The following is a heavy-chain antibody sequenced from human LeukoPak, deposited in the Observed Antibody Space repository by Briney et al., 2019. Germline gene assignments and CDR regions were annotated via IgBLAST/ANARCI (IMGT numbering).Heavy chain of an antibody. CDR2: ISWNSGDI. Sequence: PGGSLRLSCAASGFTFDDYAMHWVRQAPGKGLEWVSGISWNSGDIGYADSVKGRFTISRDNAKNSLYLQMNSLRAEDTAVYYCARLPRRAIATTGPLNAFDIWGQGTMVTISS. V-gene: IGHV3-9*01. CDR3: ARLPRRAIATTGPLNAFDI. J-gene: IGHJ3*02. CDR1: GFTFDDYA. D-gene: IGHD6-13*01.